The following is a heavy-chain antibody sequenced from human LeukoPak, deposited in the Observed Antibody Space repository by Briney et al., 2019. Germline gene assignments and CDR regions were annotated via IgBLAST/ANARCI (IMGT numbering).Heavy chain of an antibody. CDR2: IYYSGST. CDR3: ARVDSSTFKRDYYYYMDV. Sequence: PSETLSLTCTVSGGSITSYYWSWIRQPPGKGLEWIGYIYYSGSTNYNPSLKSRVTISVDTSKNQFSLKLSSVTAADTAVYYCARVDSSTFKRDYYYYMDVWGKGTTVTVSS. CDR1: GGSITSYY. V-gene: IGHV4-59*01. D-gene: IGHD6-13*01. J-gene: IGHJ6*03.